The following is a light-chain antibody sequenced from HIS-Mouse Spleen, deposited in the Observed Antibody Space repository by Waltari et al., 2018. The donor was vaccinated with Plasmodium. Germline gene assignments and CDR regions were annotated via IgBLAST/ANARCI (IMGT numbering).Light chain of an antibody. CDR3: QQYGSSSWT. CDR2: GAS. Sequence: EIVLTQSPGTLSLSPGERAPLSCRASQSVSSSYSAWYQQTPGQAPRLLIYGASSRATGIPDRFSGSGSGTDFTLTISRLEPEDFAVYYCQQYGSSSWTFGQGTKVEIK. V-gene: IGKV3-20*01. CDR1: QSVSSSY. J-gene: IGKJ1*01.